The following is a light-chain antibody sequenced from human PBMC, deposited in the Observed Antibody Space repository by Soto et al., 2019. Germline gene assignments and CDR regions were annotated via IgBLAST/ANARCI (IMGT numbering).Light chain of an antibody. J-gene: IGLJ1*01. V-gene: IGLV2-8*01. Sequence: QSSLTQPPSSSGSAGQSVTISCTGTIGDVGGYNYVSWYQQHPGKAPKLMIYEVSKRPSGVPDRFSGSKSGNTASLTVSGLQAEDEADYYCSSYAGSNRVFGTGTKVNVL. CDR1: IGDVGGYNY. CDR2: EVS. CDR3: SSYAGSNRV.